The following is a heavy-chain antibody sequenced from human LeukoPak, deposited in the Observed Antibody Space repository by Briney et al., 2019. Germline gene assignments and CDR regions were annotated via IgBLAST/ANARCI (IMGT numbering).Heavy chain of an antibody. CDR3: ASHRAEQYCSGGSCYSLPSYFHY. D-gene: IGHD2-15*01. CDR2: MYYSGST. CDR1: GGSFSGYY. Sequence: SETLSLTCAVYGGSFSGYYWGWIRQPPGKGLEWVGSMYYSGSTYYNPSLKSRVTITVDTSKNQFSLKLSSVTAADTAVYYCASHRAEQYCSGGSCYSLPSYFHYWGQGTLVTVSS. J-gene: IGHJ4*02. V-gene: IGHV4-39*01.